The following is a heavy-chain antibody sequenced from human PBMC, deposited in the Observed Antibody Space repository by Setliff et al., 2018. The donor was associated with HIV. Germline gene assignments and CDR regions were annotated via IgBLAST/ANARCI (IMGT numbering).Heavy chain of an antibody. CDR1: GYTFTSYW. J-gene: IGHJ5*02. V-gene: IGHV5-51*01. Sequence: PGESLKISCKGSGYTFTSYWIAWVRQMPGKGLEWMGIIYPVDSDTRYSPSFQGQVTISVDKSVNTAYLQWSSLKASDTAMYYCARHLLGRSYPTPSDAWGQGTLVTVSS. CDR3: ARHLLGRSYPTPSDA. D-gene: IGHD7-27*01. CDR2: IYPVDSDT.